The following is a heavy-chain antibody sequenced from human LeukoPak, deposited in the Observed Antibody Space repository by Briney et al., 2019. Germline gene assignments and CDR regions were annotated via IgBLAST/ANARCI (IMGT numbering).Heavy chain of an antibody. CDR3: ARHSSGSYSPFDY. CDR2: IYYRGRT. Sequence: SETLSLTCNVTGGSISSYYCSWIRQPPRKGKEWNGYIYYRGRTNYNPPLKSRLTISVDTSKNQFYLKLSSVTAADTAVYYCARHSSGSYSPFDYWGQGTLVTVSS. V-gene: IGHV4-59*08. J-gene: IGHJ4*02. CDR1: GGSISSYY. D-gene: IGHD1-26*01.